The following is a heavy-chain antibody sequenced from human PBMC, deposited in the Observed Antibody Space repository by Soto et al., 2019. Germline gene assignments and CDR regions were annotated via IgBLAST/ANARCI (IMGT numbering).Heavy chain of an antibody. J-gene: IGHJ4*02. D-gene: IGHD3-22*01. CDR2: IIPIFGTA. CDR3: ARVQGYYDSSGYYRIVYFDY. V-gene: IGHV1-69*13. CDR1: GGTFSSYA. Sequence: ASVKVSCKASGGTFSSYAISWVRQAPGQGLEWMGGIIPIFGTANYAQKFQGRVTITADESTSTAYMELSSLRSEDTAVYYCARVQGYYDSSGYYRIVYFDYWGQGTLVTVSS.